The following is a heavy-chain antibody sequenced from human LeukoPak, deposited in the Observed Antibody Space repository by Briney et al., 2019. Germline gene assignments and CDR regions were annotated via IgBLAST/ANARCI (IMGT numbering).Heavy chain of an antibody. J-gene: IGHJ6*04. V-gene: IGHV3-23*01. CDR1: GIIFSSDA. D-gene: IGHD3-10*02. CDR3: AELGITMIGGV. Sequence: PGGSLRLSCAASGIIFSSDAMTWVRQAPGKGLEWVSSINGGTTLYAASVEGRFTISRDNAKNSLYLQMNSLRAEDTAVYYCAELGITMIGGVWGKGTTVTISS. CDR2: INGGTT.